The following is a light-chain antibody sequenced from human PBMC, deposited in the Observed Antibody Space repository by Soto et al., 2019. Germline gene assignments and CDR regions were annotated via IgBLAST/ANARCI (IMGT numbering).Light chain of an antibody. J-gene: IGKJ1*01. CDR2: GAS. CDR1: QSVSNNY. V-gene: IGKV3-20*01. CDR3: QQYGSSGT. Sequence: EIVLTQSPGTLSLSPGERATLSCRASQSVSNNYLAWYQQKPGQAPRLLXYGASNMATGIPDRFSGSGSGTDFTLNISRLEPEDFAVYYCQQYGSSGTFGQGTKVEIK.